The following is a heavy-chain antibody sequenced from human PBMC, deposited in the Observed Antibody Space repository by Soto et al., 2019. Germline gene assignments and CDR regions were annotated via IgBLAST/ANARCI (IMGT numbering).Heavy chain of an antibody. J-gene: IGHJ1*01. D-gene: IGHD2-15*01. CDR1: GFTVSSNY. CDR3: ARDSGYCSGGSCYSGYFQH. Sequence: ESGGGLVQPGGSLRLSCAASGFTVSSNYMSWVRQAPGKGLEWVSVIYSGGSTYYADSVKGRFTISRDNSKNTLYLQMNSLRAEDTAVYYCARDSGYCSGGSCYSGYFQHWGQGTLVTVSS. V-gene: IGHV3-66*01. CDR2: IYSGGST.